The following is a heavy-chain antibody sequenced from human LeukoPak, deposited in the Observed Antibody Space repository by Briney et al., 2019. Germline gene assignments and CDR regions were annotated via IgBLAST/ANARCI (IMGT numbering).Heavy chain of an antibody. Sequence: SETLSLTCTVSGGXISSGGYYWSWIRQHPGKGLEWVGYIYYSGSTYYNPSLKSRVTISVDTSKNQFSLRLSSVTAADTAVYYCAREGYDILIGYYIGGFDYWGQGTLVTVSS. V-gene: IGHV4-31*03. D-gene: IGHD3-9*01. CDR3: AREGYDILIGYYIGGFDY. CDR2: IYYSGST. CDR1: GGXISSGGYY. J-gene: IGHJ4*02.